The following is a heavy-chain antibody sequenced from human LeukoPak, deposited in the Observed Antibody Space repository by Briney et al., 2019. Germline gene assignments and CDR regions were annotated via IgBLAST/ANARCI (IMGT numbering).Heavy chain of an antibody. D-gene: IGHD3-9*01. CDR2: ISSSGSTI. CDR1: GFTFSSYE. Sequence: GGSLRLSCAASGFTFSSYEMNWVRQAPGKGLEWVSYISSSGSTIYYADSVKGRFTISRDNAKNSLYLRMNSLRAEDTAVYYCARAPNYDILTGYYVRWGQGTLVTVSS. V-gene: IGHV3-48*03. CDR3: ARAPNYDILTGYYVR. J-gene: IGHJ4*02.